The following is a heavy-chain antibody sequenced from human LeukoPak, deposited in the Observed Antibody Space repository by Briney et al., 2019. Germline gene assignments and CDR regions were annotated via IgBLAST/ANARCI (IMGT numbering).Heavy chain of an antibody. CDR1: GFTFSGYD. D-gene: IGHD6-13*01. J-gene: IGHJ4*02. V-gene: IGHV3-30*02. CDR3: AKDIAAAGGPCAY. CDR2: IRSDGRDK. Sequence: GGSQRLSCAASGFTFSGYDMHWVRQAPGKGLEWVALIRSDGRDKYYADSVKGRFTISRDNSKNTVFLQMNSLRAEDTAVYYCAKDIAAAGGPCAYWGRGTLVTGYS.